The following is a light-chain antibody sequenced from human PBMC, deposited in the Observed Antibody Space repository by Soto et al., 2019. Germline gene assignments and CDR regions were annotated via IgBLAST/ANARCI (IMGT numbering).Light chain of an antibody. CDR3: ASQTSPNMWI. V-gene: IGLV2-14*01. Sequence: QSALTQPASVSGSPGQSITFPCTGTSSDIGKSKYVSWFQQLPGEAPRLIIYAVNSRPSGISDRFSGSKSGNSASLTISGLQPEDESTYYCASQTSPNMWIFGGGTKVTVL. J-gene: IGLJ2*01. CDR2: AVN. CDR1: SSDIGKSKY.